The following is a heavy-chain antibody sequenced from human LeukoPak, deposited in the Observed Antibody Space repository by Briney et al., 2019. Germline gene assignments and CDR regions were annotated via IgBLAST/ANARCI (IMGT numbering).Heavy chain of an antibody. Sequence: GGSLRLSWAASGFTFSSYAMHWVRQAPGKGLEWVAVISYDGSNKYYADSVKGRFTISRDNSKNTLYLQMNSLRAEDTAVYYCARDYGGCVDHWFDPWGQGTLVTVSS. CDR1: GFTFSSYA. CDR3: ARDYGGCVDHWFDP. D-gene: IGHD4-23*01. J-gene: IGHJ5*02. CDR2: ISYDGSNK. V-gene: IGHV3-30*04.